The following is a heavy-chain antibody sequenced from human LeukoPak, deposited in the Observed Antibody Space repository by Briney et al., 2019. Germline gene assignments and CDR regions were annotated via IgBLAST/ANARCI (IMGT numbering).Heavy chain of an antibody. CDR3: ARASRGIAARGLDY. CDR2: INHSGST. Sequence: SETLSLTCAVYGGSFSGYYWSWIRQPPGKGLEWIGEINHSGSTNYNTSLKSRVTISVDASKNQFSLKLSSVTAADTAVYYCARASRGIAARGLDYWGQGTLVTVSS. V-gene: IGHV4-34*01. J-gene: IGHJ4*02. CDR1: GGSFSGYY. D-gene: IGHD6-6*01.